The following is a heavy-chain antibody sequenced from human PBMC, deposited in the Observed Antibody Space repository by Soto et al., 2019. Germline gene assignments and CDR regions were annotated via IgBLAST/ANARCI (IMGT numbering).Heavy chain of an antibody. CDR2: ISSSSSYI. J-gene: IGHJ5*02. V-gene: IGHV3-21*01. Sequence: PGGSLRLSCAASGFTFSSYGMNWVRQAPGKGLEWVSSISSSSSYIYYADSVKGRFTISRDNAKNSLYLQMNSLRAVDTSIYYCATAGSGYYYNHWGQGIPVTVSS. CDR1: GFTFSSYG. CDR3: ATAGSGYYYNH. D-gene: IGHD3-22*01.